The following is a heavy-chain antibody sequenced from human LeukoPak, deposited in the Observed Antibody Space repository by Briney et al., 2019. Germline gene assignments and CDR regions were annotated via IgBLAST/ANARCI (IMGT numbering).Heavy chain of an antibody. Sequence: ASVNVSFKSTGGTFSSYAISWVRQAPGQGLAWMGWISPKSGEKFYPHEFQGSVTMTRDTSSSTANMDLTWLKSDDTAVYYCARGPRITIFGVVTRSYYYYMDVWGKGTTVTVSS. CDR2: ISPKSGEK. CDR1: GGTFSSYA. V-gene: IGHV1-2*07. D-gene: IGHD3-3*01. J-gene: IGHJ6*03. CDR3: ARGPRITIFGVVTRSYYYYMDV.